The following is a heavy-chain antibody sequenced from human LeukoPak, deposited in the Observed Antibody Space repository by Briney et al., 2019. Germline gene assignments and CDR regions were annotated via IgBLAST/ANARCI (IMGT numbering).Heavy chain of an antibody. Sequence: PGGSLRLSCAASGFTFSSYGMSWVRQAPGKGLGWVSAISAGGGSTYYADSVKGRFTISRDNAKNSLYLQMNSLRAEDTAVYYCAELGITMIGGVWGKGTTVTISS. J-gene: IGHJ6*04. V-gene: IGHV3-23*01. CDR1: GFTFSSYG. CDR2: ISAGGGST. D-gene: IGHD3-10*02. CDR3: AELGITMIGGV.